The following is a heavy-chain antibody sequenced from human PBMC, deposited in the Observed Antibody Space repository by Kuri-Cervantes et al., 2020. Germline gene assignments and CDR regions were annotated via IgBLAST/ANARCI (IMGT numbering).Heavy chain of an antibody. Sequence: ASVKVSCKASGYTFTSYGISWVRQAPGQGLEWMGWISAYNGNTNYAQKLQGRVTMTADTSTSTAYMELRSPRPDDTAVYYCARTRFLEWLPSPNWFDPWGQGTLVTVSS. V-gene: IGHV1-18*01. CDR1: GYTFTSYG. CDR3: ARTRFLEWLPSPNWFDP. CDR2: ISAYNGNT. D-gene: IGHD3-3*01. J-gene: IGHJ5*02.